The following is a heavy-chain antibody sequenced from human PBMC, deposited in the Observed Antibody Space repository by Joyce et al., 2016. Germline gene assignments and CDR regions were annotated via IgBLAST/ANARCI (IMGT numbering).Heavy chain of an antibody. V-gene: IGHV3-53*01. J-gene: IGHJ3*02. Sequence: CAASGFNVRSHYMTWVRQAPGEGLQWVSNMYGGGSTYYSDSVKGLFTLSRDDSQNTLFLQMTFLRPEDTALYYCARVYHVWGTFRFDAFDIWGQGTMVTVSS. D-gene: IGHD3-16*01. CDR3: ARVYHVWGTFRFDAFDI. CDR1: GFNVRSHY. CDR2: MYGGGST.